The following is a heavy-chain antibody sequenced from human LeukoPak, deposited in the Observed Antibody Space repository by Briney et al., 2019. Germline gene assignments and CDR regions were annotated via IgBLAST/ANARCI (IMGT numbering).Heavy chain of an antibody. V-gene: IGHV4-61*02. CDR1: GGSISSGSYY. Sequence: PSETLSLTCNVSGGSISSGSYYWSWLRQPAGKGLEWIGRIYTSGSTNYNPSLKSRVTISEDTSKNQFSLKLSSVTAADTAVYYCARSNRLVDYWGQGTLVTVSS. CDR2: IYTSGST. CDR3: ARSNRLVDY. D-gene: IGHD1-14*01. J-gene: IGHJ4*02.